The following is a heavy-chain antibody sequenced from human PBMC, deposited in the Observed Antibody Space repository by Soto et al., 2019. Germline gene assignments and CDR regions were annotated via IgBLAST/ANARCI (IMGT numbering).Heavy chain of an antibody. J-gene: IGHJ4*02. CDR3: TRSAISPYGGLIGPFDY. D-gene: IGHD3-16*02. V-gene: IGHV1-3*05. CDR1: GYTFTAYA. CDR2: INPANGNT. Sequence: QVQLAQSGAEERKPGASVKVSCEATGYTFTAYAMHWVRQAPGQRLEWMGWINPANGNTKYSQKFPGRPPLTRDTAANPVYMELNSPTSEDTAMYYCTRSAISPYGGLIGPFDYWGQGNLVTVSS.